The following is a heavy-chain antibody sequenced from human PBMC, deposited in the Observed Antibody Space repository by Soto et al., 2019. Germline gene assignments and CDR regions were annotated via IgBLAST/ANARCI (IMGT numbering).Heavy chain of an antibody. CDR1: GYSFTTYG. V-gene: IGHV1-18*01. CDR2: ISAYSGNT. J-gene: IGHJ4*02. D-gene: IGHD5-12*01. Sequence: QVQLVQSGAEVKKPGASVTVSCKASGYSFTTYGISWVRQAPGQGLEWMGWISAYSGNTKYEQNFQGRVTMTTDTSTSTAYMELRSLRSDDTAVYYCARDQLRYGGYGRFDYGGQGTLVTVSS. CDR3: ARDQLRYGGYGRFDY.